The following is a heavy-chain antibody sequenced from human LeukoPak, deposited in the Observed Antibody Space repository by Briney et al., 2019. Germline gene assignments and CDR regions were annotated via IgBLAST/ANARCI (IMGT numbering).Heavy chain of an antibody. D-gene: IGHD3-3*01. CDR1: GFSLRVDGVG. J-gene: IGHJ3*02. CDR2: IYWNDEK. Sequence: VSGPTLVNPTQTLTLTCTFSGFSLRVDGVGVGWIRRPPGKALEWLALIYWNDEKLYNPSLKSRLTITKDTSKNQVVLTMTNMDPVDTATYYCAHMSRWSDYSHDAFDIWGQGTMVTVS. V-gene: IGHV2-5*01. CDR3: AHMSRWSDYSHDAFDI.